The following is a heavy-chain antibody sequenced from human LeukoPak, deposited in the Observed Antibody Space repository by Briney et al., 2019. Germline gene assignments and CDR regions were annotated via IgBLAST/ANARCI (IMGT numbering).Heavy chain of an antibody. V-gene: IGHV3-21*04. J-gene: IGHJ4*02. D-gene: IGHD6-13*01. CDR1: RFTFSTYA. Sequence: GGSLRLSCAASRFTFSTYAMNWVRQAPGKGLEWVSSIGGSSTSIYYADSVKGRFTISRDNAKNSLYLQMNSLRAEDTAVYYCARGAGRGGFDYWGQGTLVTVSS. CDR3: ARGAGRGGFDY. CDR2: IGGSSTSI.